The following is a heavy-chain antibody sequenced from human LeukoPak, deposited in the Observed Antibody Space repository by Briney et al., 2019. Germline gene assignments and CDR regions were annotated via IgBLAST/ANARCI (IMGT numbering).Heavy chain of an antibody. Sequence: PSGTLSLTCTVSGGSISSSSYYWGWIRQPPGKGLEWIGSIYYSGSTYYNPSLKSRVTISVDTSKNQFSLKLSSVTAADTAVYYCARQGELYDSSGYYYNDYWGQGTLVTVSS. J-gene: IGHJ4*02. CDR2: IYYSGST. CDR3: ARQGELYDSSGYYYNDY. D-gene: IGHD3-22*01. CDR1: GGSISSSSYY. V-gene: IGHV4-39*01.